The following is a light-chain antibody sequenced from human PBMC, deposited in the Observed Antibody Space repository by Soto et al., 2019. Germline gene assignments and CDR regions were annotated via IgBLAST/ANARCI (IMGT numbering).Light chain of an antibody. CDR3: CSYAGNSEV. J-gene: IGLJ1*01. V-gene: IGLV2-23*02. CDR1: SGDVGSYNL. CDR2: EVT. Sequence: QSALTQPASVSGSPGQSITIPCTGTSGDVGSYNLVSWYQQHPGKAPKLLIYEVTERPSGVSNRFSGSKSGSPASLTISGLQPDDEADYYCCSYAGNSEVFGTGTKLTVL.